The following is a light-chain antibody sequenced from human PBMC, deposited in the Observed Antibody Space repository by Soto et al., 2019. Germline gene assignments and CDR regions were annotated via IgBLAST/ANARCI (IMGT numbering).Light chain of an antibody. CDR2: SNN. CDR1: NSNIGSNT. Sequence: QSVLTQPPSASGTPGQRVTISCSGSNSNIGSNTVNWYQQLPGTAPKLLIYSNNQRPSGVPDRFSGPKSGTSASLAISGLQSEDEADYYCAPWDDSLNGPVFGGGTKVTVL. V-gene: IGLV1-44*01. J-gene: IGLJ2*01. CDR3: APWDDSLNGPV.